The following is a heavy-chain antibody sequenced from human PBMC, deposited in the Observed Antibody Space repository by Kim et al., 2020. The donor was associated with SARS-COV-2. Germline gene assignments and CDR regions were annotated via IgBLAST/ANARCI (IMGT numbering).Heavy chain of an antibody. CDR3: ARASLGFDY. Sequence: GSLRLSCAASGFTFSSHDMHWVRQATGKGLEWVSGIGTAGDTHYPDSVKGRFTISRENGKNSLYLEMNSLRAGDTAVYYCARASLGFDYWGQGTLVTVSS. V-gene: IGHV3-13*01. D-gene: IGHD3-16*01. CDR2: IGTAGDT. J-gene: IGHJ4*02. CDR1: GFTFSSHD.